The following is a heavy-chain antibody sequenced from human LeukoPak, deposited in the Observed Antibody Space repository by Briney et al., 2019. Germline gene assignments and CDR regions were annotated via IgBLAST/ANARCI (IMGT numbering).Heavy chain of an antibody. Sequence: SETLSLTCAVSGYSISNGYYWGWIRQPPGKGLEWIGSMYHSGTTYYNPSLRSRVTISVDTSKNQFFLRLSSVTAADTAVYYCASSDYDSSAGAFDIWGQGTMVTVSS. D-gene: IGHD3-22*01. J-gene: IGHJ3*02. V-gene: IGHV4-38-2*01. CDR2: MYHSGTT. CDR3: ASSDYDSSAGAFDI. CDR1: GYSISNGYY.